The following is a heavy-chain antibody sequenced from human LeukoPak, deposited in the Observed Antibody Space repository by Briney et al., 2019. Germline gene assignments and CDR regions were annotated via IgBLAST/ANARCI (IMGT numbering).Heavy chain of an antibody. D-gene: IGHD1-7*01. V-gene: IGHV1/OR15-1*04. CDR3: ASVSAGTTSGDAFDV. CDR2: INPNSGGT. CDR1: GYIFTDYY. J-gene: IGHJ3*01. Sequence: ASVTVSCKASGYIFTDYYMHWVRQAPGQELGWMGRINPNSGGTNYAQKFQGRVTMTRNTSISTAYMELSSLRSEDTAVYYCASVSAGTTSGDAFDVWGQGTMVTVSS.